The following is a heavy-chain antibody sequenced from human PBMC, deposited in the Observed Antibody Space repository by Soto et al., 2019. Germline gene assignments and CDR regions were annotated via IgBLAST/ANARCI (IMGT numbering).Heavy chain of an antibody. Sequence: ASLKVSCKASGYTFTRYTMNWVRQAPGQRLEWMGWINPDNGNTKSSQKFQDRVIITRDTSASTAYMDLSSLTGEDSAAYYCARGAALAGKLDLWGQGTLVTVSS. CDR3: ARGAALAGKLDL. V-gene: IGHV1-3*01. CDR1: GYTFTRYT. D-gene: IGHD6-19*01. J-gene: IGHJ4*02. CDR2: INPDNGNT.